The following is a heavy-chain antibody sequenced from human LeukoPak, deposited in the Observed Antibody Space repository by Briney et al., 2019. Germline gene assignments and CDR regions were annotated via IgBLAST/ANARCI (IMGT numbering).Heavy chain of an antibody. Sequence: SETLSLTCTIYGGSFSGYYWNWIRQPPGKGLEWIGEVNHSGSTNYNPSLKSRVTMSVDTSKNQFSLKLSSVTAADTAVYYCAREDIVVVPAAVFDYWGQGTLVTVSS. CDR3: AREDIVVVPAAVFDY. J-gene: IGHJ4*02. V-gene: IGHV4-34*01. CDR1: GGSFSGYY. CDR2: VNHSGST. D-gene: IGHD2-2*01.